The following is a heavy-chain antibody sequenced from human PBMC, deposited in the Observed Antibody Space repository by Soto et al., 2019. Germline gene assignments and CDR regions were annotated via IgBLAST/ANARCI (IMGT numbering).Heavy chain of an antibody. CDR1: GFTFSSYA. V-gene: IGHV3-23*01. Sequence: GGSLRLSCAASGFTFSSYAMSWVRQAPGKGLEWVSAISGSGGSTYYADSVKGRFTISRDNSKNTLYLQMNSLRAEDTAVYYCAFRYFDWFMDITNYYYGMDVWGQGTTVTVSS. J-gene: IGHJ6*02. CDR2: ISGSGGST. D-gene: IGHD3-9*01. CDR3: AFRYFDWFMDITNYYYGMDV.